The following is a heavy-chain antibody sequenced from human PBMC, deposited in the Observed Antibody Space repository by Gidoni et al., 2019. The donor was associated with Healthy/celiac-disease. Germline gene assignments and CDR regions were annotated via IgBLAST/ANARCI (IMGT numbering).Heavy chain of an antibody. J-gene: IGHJ5*02. D-gene: IGHD6-19*01. CDR2: ISYDGSNK. Sequence: QVQLVESGGGVVQPGRSLRLSCAASGFTYSSYGRHWVRQAPGKGLELVAVISYDGSNKYYADSVKCRFTISRDNSKNTLYLQMNSLRAEDTAVYYCAKDLLSSGWYTAGGMFNWLGDPAQPWGQGTLVTVSS. CDR3: AKDLLSSGWYTAGGMFNWLGDPAQP. CDR1: GFTYSSYG. V-gene: IGHV3-30*18.